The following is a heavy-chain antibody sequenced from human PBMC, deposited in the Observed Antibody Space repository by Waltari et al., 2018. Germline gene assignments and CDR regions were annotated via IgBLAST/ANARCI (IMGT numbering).Heavy chain of an antibody. CDR1: GGSISSSSYY. CDR3: ASQRCSSTSCYDFDY. D-gene: IGHD2-2*01. CDR2: IYYSGST. J-gene: IGHJ4*02. V-gene: IGHV4-39*07. Sequence: QLQLQESGPGLVKPSETLSLTCTVSGGSISSSSYYWGWIRQPPGKGLEWIGSIYYSGSTYYNPSLKSRVTISVDTSKNQFSLKLSSVTAADTAVYYCASQRCSSTSCYDFDYWGQGTLVTVSS.